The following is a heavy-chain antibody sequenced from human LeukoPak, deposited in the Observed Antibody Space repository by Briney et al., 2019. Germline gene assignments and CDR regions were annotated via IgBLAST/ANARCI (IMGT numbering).Heavy chain of an antibody. Sequence: GSLRLSCAASGFTFSNYGMNWVRQAPGKGLEWVSSISRRRVYIYYSDGMKRRFTISRDNAKNSLYLQMNSLRAEDTAVYYCARNYDSSGYYSGPIDYWGQGTLVPVSS. D-gene: IGHD3-22*01. CDR2: ISRRRVYI. V-gene: IGHV3-21*01. J-gene: IGHJ4*02. CDR1: GFTFSNYG. CDR3: ARNYDSSGYYSGPIDY.